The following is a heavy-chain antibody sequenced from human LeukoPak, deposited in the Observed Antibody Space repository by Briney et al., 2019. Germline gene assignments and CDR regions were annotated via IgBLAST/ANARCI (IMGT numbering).Heavy chain of an antibody. Sequence: PGGSLRLSCAASGFTFSSYSMNWVRQAPGKGLEWVSSISSSSSYIYYADSVEGRFTISRDNSKNTLYLQMNSLRAEDTAVYYCAKDHPRPARVYRKENYFDYWGQGTLVTVSS. J-gene: IGHJ4*02. CDR3: AKDHPRPARVYRKENYFDY. CDR1: GFTFSSYS. V-gene: IGHV3-21*04. D-gene: IGHD1-14*01. CDR2: ISSSSSYI.